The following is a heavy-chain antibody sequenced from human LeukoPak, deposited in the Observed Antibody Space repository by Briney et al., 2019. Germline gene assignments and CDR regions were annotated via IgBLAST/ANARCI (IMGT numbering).Heavy chain of an antibody. CDR1: GGTFSSYA. J-gene: IGHJ3*02. D-gene: IGHD1-26*01. V-gene: IGHV1-69*04. CDR3: ARGKVLEGATNAFDI. CDR2: IIPILGIA. Sequence: GASVKVSCKASGGTFSSYAISWVRQAPGQGLEWMGRIIPILGIANYAQKFQGRVTITADKSTSTAYMELSSLRSEDTAVYYCARGKVLEGATNAFDIWGQGTKVTVSS.